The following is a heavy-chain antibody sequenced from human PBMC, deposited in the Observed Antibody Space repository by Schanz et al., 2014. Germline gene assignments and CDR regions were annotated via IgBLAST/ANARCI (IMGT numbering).Heavy chain of an antibody. J-gene: IGHJ4*02. CDR3: VRDSFFAFDY. Sequence: VQLVESGGGLVQPGGSLRLSCAASGFNFGSHGMHWVRQAPGKGLEWVAVISYDGSFKNYADSVRGRITMSRDNAKNSVFLQMNSLRAEDTAVYYCVRDSFFAFDYWGQGTLVTVSS. V-gene: IGHV3-33*01. CDR1: GFNFGSHG. CDR2: ISYDGSFK. D-gene: IGHD3-3*01.